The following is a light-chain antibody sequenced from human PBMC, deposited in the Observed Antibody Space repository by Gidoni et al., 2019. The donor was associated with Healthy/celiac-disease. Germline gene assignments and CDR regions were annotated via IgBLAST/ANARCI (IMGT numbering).Light chain of an antibody. V-gene: IGKV3-15*01. CDR3: QQYNNWPPWT. CDR1: QSVSSN. CDR2: GAS. J-gene: IGKJ1*01. Sequence: EIVMTQSPATLSVSPGESATLSCRASQSVSSNLAWYQQKPGQAPRLLIYGASTRATGIPARFSDSGSGTEFTLTISSLQSEDFAVYYCQQYNNWPPWTFGQGTKVEIK.